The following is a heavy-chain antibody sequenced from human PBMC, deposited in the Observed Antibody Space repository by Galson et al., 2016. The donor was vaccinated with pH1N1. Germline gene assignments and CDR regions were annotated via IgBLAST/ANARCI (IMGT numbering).Heavy chain of an antibody. CDR2: ISGRGGNT. CDR3: AKDRSREFLHFPFDAFDV. J-gene: IGHJ3*01. CDR1: GLTFKNYV. Sequence: SLRLSCATSGLTFKNYVMSWVRQAPGKGLEWVSVISGRGGNTYYADSVKGRFTISRDNFKNTLYLEMSKLKDDDTAVYYCAKDRSREFLHFPFDAFDVWGQGTMVSVSA. D-gene: IGHD3-10*01. V-gene: IGHV3-23*01.